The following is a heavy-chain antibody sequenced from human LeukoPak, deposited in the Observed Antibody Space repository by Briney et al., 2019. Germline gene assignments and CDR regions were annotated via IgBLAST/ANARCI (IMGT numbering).Heavy chain of an antibody. CDR1: GYTFTGYY. Sequence: ASVKVSCKASGYTFTGYYMHWVQQAPGQGLEWMGWINPNSGGTNYAQKFQGRVTMTRDTSISTAYMELSRLRSDDTAVYYCARGYYDFWSGYAPPYYYYYYMDVWGKGTTVTVSS. CDR3: ARGYYDFWSGYAPPYYYYYYMDV. D-gene: IGHD3-3*01. V-gene: IGHV1-2*02. CDR2: INPNSGGT. J-gene: IGHJ6*03.